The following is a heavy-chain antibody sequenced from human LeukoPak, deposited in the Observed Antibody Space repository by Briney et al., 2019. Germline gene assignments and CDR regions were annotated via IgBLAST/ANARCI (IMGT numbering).Heavy chain of an antibody. CDR1: GGSFSGYY. CDR2: INHSGST. CDR3: ARLGYYYYYMDV. Sequence: SETLSPTCAVYGGSFSGYYWSWIRQPPGKGLEWIGEINHSGSTNYNPSLKSRVTISVDTSKNQFSLKLSSMTAADTAVYYCARLGYYYYYMDVWGKGTTVTISS. V-gene: IGHV4-34*01. J-gene: IGHJ6*03.